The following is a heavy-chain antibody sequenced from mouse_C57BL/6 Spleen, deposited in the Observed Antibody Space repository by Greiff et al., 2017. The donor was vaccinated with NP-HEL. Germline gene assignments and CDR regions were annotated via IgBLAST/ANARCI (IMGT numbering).Heavy chain of an antibody. Sequence: QVQLQQSGAELVRPGASVTLSCKASGYTFTDYEMHWVKQTPVHGLEWIGAIDPETGGTAYNQKFKGKAILTADKSSSTAYMELRSLTSEDTAVYYCTRVLRRGFAYWGQGTLVTVSA. CDR3: TRVLRRGFAY. V-gene: IGHV1-15*01. CDR2: IDPETGGT. J-gene: IGHJ3*01. CDR1: GYTFTDYE. D-gene: IGHD1-1*01.